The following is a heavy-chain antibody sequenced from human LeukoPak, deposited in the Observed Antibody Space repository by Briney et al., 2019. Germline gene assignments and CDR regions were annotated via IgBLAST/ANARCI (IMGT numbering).Heavy chain of an antibody. D-gene: IGHD3-16*02. Sequence: PSETLSLTCTVSGGSISSPTYYWAWIRQPPGQELEWIKTIHHSGSTYDNPSLKSRFTMSVDTSKNQFFLNLSSVTAADTAVYYCARLGGYHDPPDYWGQGTLVTASS. CDR2: IHHSGST. J-gene: IGHJ4*02. CDR3: ARLGGYHDPPDY. CDR1: GGSISSPTYY. V-gene: IGHV4-39*01.